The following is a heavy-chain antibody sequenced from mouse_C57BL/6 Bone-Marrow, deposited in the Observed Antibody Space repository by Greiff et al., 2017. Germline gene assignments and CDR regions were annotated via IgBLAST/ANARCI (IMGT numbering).Heavy chain of an antibody. CDR3: ALAGIAMDY. Sequence: QVQLQQSGAELVRPGSSVKLSCKASGYTFTSYWMHWVKQRPIQGLEWIGNIYPSDSETHYNQKFKDKATLTVDKSSSTAYMQLSSLTSEDSAVYYCALAGIAMDYWGQGTSVTVSS. CDR2: IYPSDSET. V-gene: IGHV1-52*01. CDR1: GYTFTSYW. D-gene: IGHD4-1*01. J-gene: IGHJ4*01.